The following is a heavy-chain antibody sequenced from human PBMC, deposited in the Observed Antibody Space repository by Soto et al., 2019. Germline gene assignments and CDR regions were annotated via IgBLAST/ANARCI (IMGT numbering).Heavy chain of an antibody. D-gene: IGHD3-10*01. CDR1: GFTFSSYW. CDR2: ISNAGSAK. V-gene: IGHV3-7*01. Sequence: GSLRLSCAASGFTFSSYWMSWVRQAPGKGLEWVSNISNAGSAKYYADSVKGRFTTSRDNAKNSLYLQMNSLRADDTAVYYCVRAITMVRGGYYYYYGMDVWGQGTTVTVSS. CDR3: VRAITMVRGGYYYYYGMDV. J-gene: IGHJ6*02.